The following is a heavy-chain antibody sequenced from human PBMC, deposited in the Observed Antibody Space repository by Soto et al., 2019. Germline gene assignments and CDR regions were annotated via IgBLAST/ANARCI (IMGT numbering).Heavy chain of an antibody. V-gene: IGHV3-33*01. D-gene: IGHD2-8*01. J-gene: IGHJ5*02. CDR1: GFTLSNYG. Sequence: QVQLVESGGGVVQPGRSLTLSCVASGFTLSNYGMHWVRQAPGKGLEWVAGIWYDGTATYSADSVKGRFSISRDNAKNKLFLQLSSLRGEDRAVSYCARNVGSSGSSRCFDTWGQGTLVTVSS. CDR2: IWYDGTAT. CDR3: ARNVGSSGSSRCFDT.